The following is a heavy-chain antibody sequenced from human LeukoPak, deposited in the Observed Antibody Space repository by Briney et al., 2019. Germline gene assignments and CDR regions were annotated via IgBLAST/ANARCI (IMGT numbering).Heavy chain of an antibody. CDR3: ATITSMRVVLIS. J-gene: IGHJ1*01. V-gene: IGHV3-23*01. D-gene: IGHD3-22*01. CDR1: GFTFSSFD. CDR2: ISVSATNT. Sequence: GGSLRLSCAASGFTFSSFDMTWVRQAPGKGLEWVSTISVSATNTYYADSVKGRFTISRDNSKNTLYLQMNSLRADDTAVYYWATITSMRVVLISWGQGTLVTVSS.